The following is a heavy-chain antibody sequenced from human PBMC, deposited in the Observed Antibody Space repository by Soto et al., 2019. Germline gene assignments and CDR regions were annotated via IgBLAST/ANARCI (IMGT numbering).Heavy chain of an antibody. V-gene: IGHV1-46*01. CDR2: INPSGGST. J-gene: IGHJ6*02. D-gene: IGHD1-26*01. CDR1: GYTFTSYY. Sequence: QVQLVQSGAEVKKPGASVKVSCKASGYTFTSYYMHWVRQAPGQGLEWMGIINPSGGSTSYAQKFQGRVTMTRDTYTSTGYMELSSLRSEDTAVYYWARSQTPYTYSGSYPRDRPYYYYYCGIDVWGQGTTVTVSS. CDR3: ARSQTPYTYSGSYPRDRPYYYYYCGIDV.